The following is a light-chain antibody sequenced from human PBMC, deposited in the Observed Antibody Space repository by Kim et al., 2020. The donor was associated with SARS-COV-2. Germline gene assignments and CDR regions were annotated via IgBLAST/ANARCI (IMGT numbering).Light chain of an antibody. CDR2: LNSDGSH. Sequence: QLVLTQSPSASASLGASVKLTCTLSSGHSSYAIAWHQQQPEKAPRYLMKLNSDGSHNKGDGIPDRFSGSSSGAERYLTISSLQSEDEADYYCQTWGTGIWVFGGGTKVTVL. J-gene: IGLJ3*02. CDR3: QTWGTGIWV. V-gene: IGLV4-69*01. CDR1: SGHSSYA.